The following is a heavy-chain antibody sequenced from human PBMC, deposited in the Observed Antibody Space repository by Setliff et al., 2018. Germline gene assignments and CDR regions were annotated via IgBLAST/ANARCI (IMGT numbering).Heavy chain of an antibody. CDR3: ASSFMVRGVMDSRYYFDY. J-gene: IGHJ4*02. CDR1: GFSLSRRGVG. CDR2: IYWDDDK. Sequence: GSGPTLVNPTQTLTLTCTLSGFSLSRRGVGVGWIRQPPGKALEWLALIYWDDDKRYSPSLKNRLNITKDTSKNQVVLTMTNMDHVDTATYYCASSFMVRGVMDSRYYFDYWGQGTLVTVSS. V-gene: IGHV2-5*02. D-gene: IGHD3-10*01.